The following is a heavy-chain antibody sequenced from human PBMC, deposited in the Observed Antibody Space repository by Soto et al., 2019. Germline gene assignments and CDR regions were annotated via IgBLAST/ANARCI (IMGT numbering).Heavy chain of an antibody. CDR1: GFTFSSYW. CDR2: IKQDGSEI. J-gene: IGHJ6*03. V-gene: IGHV3-7*01. CDR3: ARVGSDYGDYDDYYYYMDV. D-gene: IGHD4-17*01. Sequence: PGGSLRLSCAASGFTFSSYWMSWVRQAPGKGLEWVANIKQDGSEIYYVDSVKGRFTISRDNAKNSLYLQMNSLRAEDTAVYYCARVGSDYGDYDDYYYYMDVWGKGTTVTASS.